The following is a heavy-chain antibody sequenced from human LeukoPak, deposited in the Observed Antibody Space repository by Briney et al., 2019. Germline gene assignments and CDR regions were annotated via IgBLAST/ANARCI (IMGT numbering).Heavy chain of an antibody. CDR1: GFTFSSYG. CDR2: ISYDGSNK. D-gene: IGHD3-9*01. V-gene: IGHV3-30*18. J-gene: IGHJ4*02. CDR3: AKEGGQASAVPWDPPPDWDFDY. Sequence: GGSLRLSCAASGFTFSSYGMHWVRRAPGKGLEWVAVISYDGSNKYYADSVKGRFTISRDNSKNTLYLQMNSLRAEDTAVYYCAKEGGQASAVPWDPPPDWDFDYWGQGTLVTVSS.